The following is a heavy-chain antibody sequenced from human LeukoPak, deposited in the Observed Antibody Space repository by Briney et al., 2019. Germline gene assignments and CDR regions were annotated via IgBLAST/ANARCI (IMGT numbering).Heavy chain of an antibody. CDR2: IYTSGST. J-gene: IGHJ3*02. CDR1: GGPISSGSYY. D-gene: IGHD3-22*01. CDR3: ARNYYDSSGYGAFDI. V-gene: IGHV4-61*02. Sequence: TLSLTCTVSGGPISSGSYYWSWIRQPPGKGLEWIGGIYTSGSTNYNPSLKSRVTISVDTSKNQFSLKLSSVTAADTAVYYCARNYYDSSGYGAFDIWGQGTMVTVSS.